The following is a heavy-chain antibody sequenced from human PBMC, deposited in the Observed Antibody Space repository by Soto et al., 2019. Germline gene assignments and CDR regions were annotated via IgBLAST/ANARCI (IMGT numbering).Heavy chain of an antibody. CDR3: AKTQNDILDY. CDR1: GGSMISYY. J-gene: IGHJ4*02. V-gene: IGHV3-23*01. CDR2: ISGSGGTT. Sequence: ETLSLTCTVSGGSMISYYWSWVCQAPGKGLEWVSAISGSGGTTYYADSVKGRFTFSRDNSKNTLYLQMNSLRAEDTAVYYCAKTQNDILDYWGQGTLVTVSS. D-gene: IGHD3-9*01.